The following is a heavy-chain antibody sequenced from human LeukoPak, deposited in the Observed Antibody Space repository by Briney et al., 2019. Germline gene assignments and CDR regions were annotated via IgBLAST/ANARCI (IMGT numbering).Heavy chain of an antibody. Sequence: PGGSLRLSCAASGFSFSSYEMNWVRQAPGKGLEWVSYISSSGSSRVYADSVKGRFTISRDNAKNSLYLQMNSLRAEDTAVYYCARSYPMDVWGKGTTVTISS. CDR1: GFSFSSYE. CDR3: ARSYPMDV. J-gene: IGHJ6*03. D-gene: IGHD3-10*01. V-gene: IGHV3-48*03. CDR2: ISSSGSSR.